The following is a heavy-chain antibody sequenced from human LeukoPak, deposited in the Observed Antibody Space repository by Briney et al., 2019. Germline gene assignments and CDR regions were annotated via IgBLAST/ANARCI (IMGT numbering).Heavy chain of an antibody. D-gene: IGHD5-12*01. CDR3: TQGVAKAYS. V-gene: IGHV3-15*01. CDR2: IKSKSDGGTT. CDR1: GFTLSTFSNAW. Sequence: GRSLRLSCAASGFTLSTFSNAWVSWVRQAPGKGLEWVGRIKSKSDGGTTDYAAPVKGRFTMSRDDSENTLSLQMNSLKIEDTAVYYCTQGVAKAYSWGQGTLVTVSS. J-gene: IGHJ4*02.